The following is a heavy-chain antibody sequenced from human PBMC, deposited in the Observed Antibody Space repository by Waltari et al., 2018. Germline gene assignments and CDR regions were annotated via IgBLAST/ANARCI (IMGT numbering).Heavy chain of an antibody. CDR1: GFTVSSTY. J-gene: IGHJ4*02. V-gene: IGHV3-66*02. D-gene: IGHD2-2*01. Sequence: EVQVVESGGGLVQPGGALRLACAASGFTVSSTYMNWVRQAPGKGLEWVSVIYSGGDTYYADSVKGRFTMSRDNSENTLFLQMNSLRPEDTAVYYCARSKGVVPAAIYNWGQGTLVTVSS. CDR3: ARSKGVVPAAIYN. CDR2: IYSGGDT.